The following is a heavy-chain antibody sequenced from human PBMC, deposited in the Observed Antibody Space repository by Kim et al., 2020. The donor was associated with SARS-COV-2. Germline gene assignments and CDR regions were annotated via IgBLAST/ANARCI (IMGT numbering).Heavy chain of an antibody. CDR2: T. Sequence: TSYTDSVKGRFTISRDNSKNTVYLQMNTRRADDTAVYYCSGSGRIYYFDYWGQGTLVTVSS. V-gene: IGHV3-66*01. J-gene: IGHJ4*02. CDR3: SGSGRIYYFDY. D-gene: IGHD3-10*01.